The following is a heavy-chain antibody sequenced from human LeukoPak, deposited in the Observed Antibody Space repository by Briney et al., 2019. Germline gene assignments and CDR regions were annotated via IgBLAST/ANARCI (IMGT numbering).Heavy chain of an antibody. CDR3: ARTPPSYMDV. V-gene: IGHV4-38-2*02. Sequence: SETLSLTCTVSGYSISSGYYWGWIRQPPGKGLEWIGSIYHSGSTYYNPSLKNRVTISVDTSKNQFSLKLSSVTAADTAVYYCARTPPSYMDVWGKGTTVTVSS. CDR2: IYHSGST. J-gene: IGHJ6*03. CDR1: GYSISSGYY.